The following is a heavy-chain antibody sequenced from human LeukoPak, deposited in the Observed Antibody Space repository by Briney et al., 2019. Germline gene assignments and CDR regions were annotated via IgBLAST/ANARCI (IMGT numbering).Heavy chain of an antibody. J-gene: IGHJ4*02. CDR1: GYTFTAYY. Sequence: ASVKVSCKASGYTFTAYYIHWVRQAPGQGLEWMGWINPDSGGTNLAQRFQGRVTMTRDTSINTAYIELSSLTSDDTAVYYCARDSYQYFSDTTGYYLYYFDFWGQGTLVTVSS. D-gene: IGHD3-22*01. CDR3: ARDSYQYFSDTTGYYLYYFDF. V-gene: IGHV1-2*02. CDR2: INPDSGGT.